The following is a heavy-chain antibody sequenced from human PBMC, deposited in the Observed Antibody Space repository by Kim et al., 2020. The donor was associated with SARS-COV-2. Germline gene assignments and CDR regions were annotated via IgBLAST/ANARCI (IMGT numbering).Heavy chain of an antibody. Sequence: ASVKVSCKASGYTFTSYGISWVRQAPGQGLEWMGWISAYNGNTNYAQKLQGRVTMTTDTSTSTAYMELRSLRSDDTAVYYCARDPTYSNYGILHYYYGMDVWGQGTTVTVSS. V-gene: IGHV1-18*01. CDR1: GYTFTSYG. J-gene: IGHJ6*02. CDR2: ISAYNGNT. D-gene: IGHD4-4*01. CDR3: ARDPTYSNYGILHYYYGMDV.